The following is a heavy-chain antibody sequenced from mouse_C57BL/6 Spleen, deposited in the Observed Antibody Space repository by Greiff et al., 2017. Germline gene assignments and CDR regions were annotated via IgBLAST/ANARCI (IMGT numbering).Heavy chain of an antibody. V-gene: IGHV6-3*01. CDR3: TKDYYGNFDY. J-gene: IGHJ2*01. CDR2: IRLKSDNYAT. CDR1: GFTFSNYW. D-gene: IGHD1-1*01. Sequence: EVKLMESGGGLVQPGGSMKLSCVASGFTFSNYWMNWVRQSPEKGLEWVAQIRLKSDNYATHYAESVKGRFTISRDDSKSSVYLQMNNLRAEDTGIYYCTKDYYGNFDYWGQGTTLTVSS.